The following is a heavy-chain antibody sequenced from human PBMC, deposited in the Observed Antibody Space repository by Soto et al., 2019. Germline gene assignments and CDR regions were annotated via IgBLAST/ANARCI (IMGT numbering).Heavy chain of an antibody. J-gene: IGHJ4*02. D-gene: IGHD3-3*01. CDR1: GFTFDDYA. V-gene: IGHV3-9*01. CDR2: VSWNSGSI. Sequence: PGGSLRLSCAASGFTFDDYAMHWVRQAPGKGLEWVSGVSWNSGSIGYAGSAKGRFTISRGNAKNSLYLQMNSLRAEDTALYYCAKDPHNYDFWSGKISYFDYWGQGTLVTVSS. CDR3: AKDPHNYDFWSGKISYFDY.